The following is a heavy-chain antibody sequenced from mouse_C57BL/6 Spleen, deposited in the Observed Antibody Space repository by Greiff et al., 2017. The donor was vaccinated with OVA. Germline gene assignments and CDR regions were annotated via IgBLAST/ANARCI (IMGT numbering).Heavy chain of an antibody. Sequence: VQLQQSGPELVKPGASVKISCKASGYTFTDYYMNWVKQSHGKSLEWIGDINPNNGGTSYNQKFKGKATLTVDKSSSTAYMELRSLTSEDSAVYYCARGRGDYDYDEGYAMDYWGQGTSVTVSS. CDR2: INPNNGGT. D-gene: IGHD2-4*01. V-gene: IGHV1-26*01. CDR1: GYTFTDYY. CDR3: ARGRGDYDYDEGYAMDY. J-gene: IGHJ4*01.